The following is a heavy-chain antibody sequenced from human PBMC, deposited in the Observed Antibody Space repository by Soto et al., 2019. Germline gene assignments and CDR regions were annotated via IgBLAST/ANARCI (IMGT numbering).Heavy chain of an antibody. CDR3: ARDLFYYDFWRGTLGPNYYYYGMDV. Sequence: ASVKVSCKAAGYTFTSYYMHWVRQAPGQGLEWMGIINPSGGSTSYAQKFQGRVTMTRDTSTSTVYMELSSLRSEDTAVYYCARDLFYYDFWRGTLGPNYYYYGMDVWGQGTTVTVSS. V-gene: IGHV1-46*01. J-gene: IGHJ6*02. CDR1: GYTFTSYY. D-gene: IGHD3-3*01. CDR2: INPSGGST.